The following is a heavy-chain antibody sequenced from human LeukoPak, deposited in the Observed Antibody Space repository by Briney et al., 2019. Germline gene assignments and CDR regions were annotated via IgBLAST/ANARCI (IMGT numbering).Heavy chain of an antibody. CDR2: IIPILGIA. CDR1: GGTFSGYA. V-gene: IGHV1-69*04. J-gene: IGHJ6*02. CDR3: AAAGDYYYYGMDV. D-gene: IGHD6-13*01. Sequence: ASVKVSCKASGGTFSGYAISWVRQAPGQGLEWMGRIIPILGIANYAQKFQGRVTITADKSTSTAYMELSSLRSEDTAVYYCAAAGDYYYYGMDVWGQGTTVTVSS.